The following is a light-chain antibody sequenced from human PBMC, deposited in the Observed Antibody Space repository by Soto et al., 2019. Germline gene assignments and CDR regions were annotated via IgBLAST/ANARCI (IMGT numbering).Light chain of an antibody. Sequence: QSVLTQPPSASGTPGQRVTISCSGSSSNIGSNTVNWYQQLPGTAPKLLIYSNNQRPSGVPDRFSGSKSGTSASLAFSGLQSEDEADYYCGTWDDSLNGVVFGGGTQLTVL. V-gene: IGLV1-44*01. CDR2: SNN. CDR1: SSNIGSNT. CDR3: GTWDDSLNGVV. J-gene: IGLJ2*01.